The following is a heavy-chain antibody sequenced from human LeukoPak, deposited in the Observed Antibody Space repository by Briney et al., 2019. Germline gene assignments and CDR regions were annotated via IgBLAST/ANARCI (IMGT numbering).Heavy chain of an antibody. CDR3: AGGWEITFGGVIVSPPFDY. CDR1: GGSLSSGDYY. Sequence: SQTLSLTCTVSGGSLSSGDYYWSWIRQPPGKGLEWIGYIYYSGSTYYNPTLKSRVTISVDTSKNQFSLKLSSVTAADTAVYYCAGGWEITFGGVIVSPPFDYWGQGTLVTVSS. V-gene: IGHV4-30-4*01. D-gene: IGHD3-16*02. CDR2: IYYSGST. J-gene: IGHJ4*02.